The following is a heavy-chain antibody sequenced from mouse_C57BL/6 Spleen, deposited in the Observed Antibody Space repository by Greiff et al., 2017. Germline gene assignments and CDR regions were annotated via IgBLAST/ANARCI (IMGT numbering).Heavy chain of an antibody. D-gene: IGHD1-1*01. J-gene: IGHJ1*03. V-gene: IGHV5-2*03. CDR1: EYEFPSHD. CDR2: INSDGGST. CDR3: ASITTVVARYWYFDV. Sequence: EVKLVESGGGLVQPGESLKLSCESNEYEFPSHDMSWVRKTPEKRLELVAAINSDGGSTYYPDTMERRFIISRDNTKKTLYLQMSSLRSEDTALYYCASITTVVARYWYFDVWGTGTTVTVSS.